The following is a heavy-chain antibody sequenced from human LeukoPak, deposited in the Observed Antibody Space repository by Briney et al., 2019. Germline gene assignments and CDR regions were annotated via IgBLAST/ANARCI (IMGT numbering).Heavy chain of an antibody. J-gene: IGHJ4*02. CDR3: AKVAASSGCDF. D-gene: IGHD6-19*01. Sequence: PGGSLRLSCAASGFTFSSYGMHWVRQAPGKGLEWVAVISYDGSNKYYADSVKGRFTISRDNSKNTLYLQMNSLRAEDTAVYYCAKVAASSGCDFWGQGTLVTVSS. CDR1: GFTFSSYG. CDR2: ISYDGSNK. V-gene: IGHV3-30*18.